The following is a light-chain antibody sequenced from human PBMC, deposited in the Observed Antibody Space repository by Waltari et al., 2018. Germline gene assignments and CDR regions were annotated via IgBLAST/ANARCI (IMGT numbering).Light chain of an antibody. CDR3: QQYFSTPIT. V-gene: IGKV4-1*01. CDR2: WAS. CDR1: QRVFYSPNNKNY. J-gene: IGKJ5*01. Sequence: DIVMTQSPHSLSVSLGERATIKRNSSQRVFYSPNNKNYLAWYQQKPGQPPTLLIYWASTRGSGVPDRFSGSGSGTDFTLTISSLQAEDVAVYYCQQYFSTPITFGQGTRLEIK.